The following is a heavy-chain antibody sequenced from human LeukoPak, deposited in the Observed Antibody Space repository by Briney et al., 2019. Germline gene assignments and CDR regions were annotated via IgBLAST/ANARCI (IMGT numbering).Heavy chain of an antibody. CDR2: IRYDGSNK. V-gene: IGHV3-30*02. J-gene: IGHJ6*03. CDR3: AKTRSYGDYSPGYYYMDV. Sequence: GGSLRLSCAASGFTFSSYGMHWVRQAPGKGLEWVAFIRYDGSNKYYADSVKGRFTISRDNSKNTLYLQMNSLRAEDTAVYYCAKTRSYGDYSPGYYYMDVWGKGTTVTVSS. CDR1: GFTFSSYG. D-gene: IGHD4-17*01.